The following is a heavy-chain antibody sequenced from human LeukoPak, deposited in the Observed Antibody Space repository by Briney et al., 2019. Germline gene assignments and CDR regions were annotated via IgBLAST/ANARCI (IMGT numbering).Heavy chain of an antibody. CDR3: ARDRYFQY. D-gene: IGHD2-2*01. V-gene: IGHV3-7*01. Sequence: GGSLGLSCVASGFTFSSYWMSWVRQAPGKGLEWVANIKQDGTEKHYVDSVKGRFTLSRDNAKNSLHLQMNSLRDEDTAVYYCARDRYFQYWGQGNLVIVSS. J-gene: IGHJ1*01. CDR1: GFTFSSYW. CDR2: IKQDGTEK.